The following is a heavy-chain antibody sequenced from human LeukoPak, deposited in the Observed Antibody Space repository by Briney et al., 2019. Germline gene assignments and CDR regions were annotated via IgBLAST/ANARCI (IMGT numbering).Heavy chain of an antibody. J-gene: IGHJ4*02. D-gene: IGHD4-11*01. V-gene: IGHV1-46*01. CDR2: INPSGGST. CDR3: ARVGSNLVFDY. Sequence: ASVKVSCKASGYTFTSYYMHWVRQAPGQGLEWMGIINPSGGSTSYAQKFQGRVTMTRDTSTSTAYMELSSLRSEDTAVYYCARVGSNLVFDYWGQGTLVTVSS. CDR1: GYTFTSYY.